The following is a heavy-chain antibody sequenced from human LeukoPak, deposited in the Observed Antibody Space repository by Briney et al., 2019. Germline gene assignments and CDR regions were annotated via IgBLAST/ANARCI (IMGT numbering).Heavy chain of an antibody. D-gene: IGHD3-22*01. V-gene: IGHV3-23*01. J-gene: IGHJ4*02. CDR1: GFIFNNYG. CDR2: ISNDGGGS. CDR3: AKGSSGYFFDL. Sequence: GGSLRLSCAASGFIFNNYGLVWVRQAPGKGLEWVSAISNDGGGSTYADFVKGRFSVSRDNSKNTLFLQMNSLRAEDTALYYCAKGSSGYFFDLWGQGTLVTVSS.